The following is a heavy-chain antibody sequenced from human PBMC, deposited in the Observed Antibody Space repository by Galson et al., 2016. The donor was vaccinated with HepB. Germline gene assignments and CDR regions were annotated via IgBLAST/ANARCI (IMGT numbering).Heavy chain of an antibody. D-gene: IGHD1/OR15-1a*01. J-gene: IGHJ4*02. CDR3: ARDRGWNNCDY. Sequence: SLRLSCAASGFIFSSYAMSWVRQAPGKGLEWVSSISGREDTTEYADAVKGRFTISRDNSKNTLYLQMNSLTVEDTAVYYCARDRGWNNCDYWGQGTLVTVSS. CDR1: GFIFSSYA. CDR2: ISGREDTT. V-gene: IGHV3-23*01.